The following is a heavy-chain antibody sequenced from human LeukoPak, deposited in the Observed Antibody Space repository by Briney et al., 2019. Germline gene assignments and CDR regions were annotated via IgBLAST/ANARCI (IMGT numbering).Heavy chain of an antibody. CDR1: GGSFSGYY. Sequence: SETLSLTCAVCGGSFSGYYWSWIRQPPGKGLEWIGEINHSGSTNYNPSLKSRVTISVDTSKNQFSLKLSSVTAADTAVYYCARRYYYYYYMDVWGKGTTVTVSS. J-gene: IGHJ6*03. CDR3: ARRYYYYYYMDV. CDR2: INHSGST. V-gene: IGHV4-34*01.